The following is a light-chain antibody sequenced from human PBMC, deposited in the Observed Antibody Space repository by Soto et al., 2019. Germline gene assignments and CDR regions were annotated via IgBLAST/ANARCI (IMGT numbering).Light chain of an antibody. CDR2: VDS. V-gene: IGKV2-28*01. CDR1: QSLLHSNGYNY. J-gene: IGKJ2*01. Sequence: DVVLTQSPLSLSVTPGESASISCRSSQSLLHSNGYNYLDWYLQKPGQSPQLLISVDSNRASGVPDRFSASGSGTDFTLKISRVEAEDIGVYYCMQALKSPNTFGQGTKLEIK. CDR3: MQALKSPNT.